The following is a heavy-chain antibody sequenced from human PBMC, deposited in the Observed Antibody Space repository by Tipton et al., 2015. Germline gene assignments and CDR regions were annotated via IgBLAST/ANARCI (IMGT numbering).Heavy chain of an antibody. CDR2: IFYSGGT. J-gene: IGHJ4*02. V-gene: IGHV4-39*07. D-gene: IGHD3-3*01. CDR3: ARLWSYDFWSATSYSFDY. Sequence: TLSLTCTVSGGSISSSRFYWGWIRQPPGKGLEWIGTIFYSGGTYYNPSLKSRITISLDTSKNQFSLRLSSVTAADTALYHCARLWSYDFWSATSYSFDYWGQGSLVTVSS. CDR1: GGSISSSRFY.